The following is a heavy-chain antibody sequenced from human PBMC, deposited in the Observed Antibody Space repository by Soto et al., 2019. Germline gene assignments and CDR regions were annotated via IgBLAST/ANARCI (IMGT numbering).Heavy chain of an antibody. V-gene: IGHV1-18*01. D-gene: IGHD6-13*01. J-gene: IGHJ5*02. CDR3: ARDILAAAGTSFSVGWARQPPNWFGP. Sequence: QVQLVQSGAEVKKPGASVKVSCKASGYTFTSYGISWVRQAPGQGLEWMGWISAYNGNTNYAQKLQGRVTMTTDTSTRAAYMELRSLRSDDTAVYYCARDILAAAGTSFSVGWARQPPNWFGPWGQGTLVPVSS. CDR2: ISAYNGNT. CDR1: GYTFTSYG.